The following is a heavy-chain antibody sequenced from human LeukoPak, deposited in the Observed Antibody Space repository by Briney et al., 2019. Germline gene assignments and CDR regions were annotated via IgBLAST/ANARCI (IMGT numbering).Heavy chain of an antibody. CDR1: VYTLTVLS. CDR2: FDPEDGET. J-gene: IGHJ4*02. CDR3: ATRYYFDY. V-gene: IGHV1-24*01. Sequence: ASVKVFRKVSVYTLTVLSMHWVRHAPGKGLEWMVGFDPEDGETIYAQKFQGRVTMTEDTSTDTAYMELSSLRSADTAVYYCATRYYFDYWGQGTLVTVSS.